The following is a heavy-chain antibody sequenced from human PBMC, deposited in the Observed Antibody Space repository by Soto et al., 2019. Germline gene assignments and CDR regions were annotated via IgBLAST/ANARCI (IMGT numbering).Heavy chain of an antibody. J-gene: IGHJ4*02. D-gene: IGHD3-3*01. CDR3: ARAPYYDSSGHFDY. V-gene: IGHV3-30-3*01. CDR2: ISYDGSNK. Sequence: GGSLRLSCAASGFTFSSYAMHWVRQAPGKGLEWVAVISYDGSNKYYADSVKGRFTISRDNSKNTLYLQMNSLRAEDTAVYYCARAPYYDSSGHFDYWDQGTLVTVSS. CDR1: GFTFSSYA.